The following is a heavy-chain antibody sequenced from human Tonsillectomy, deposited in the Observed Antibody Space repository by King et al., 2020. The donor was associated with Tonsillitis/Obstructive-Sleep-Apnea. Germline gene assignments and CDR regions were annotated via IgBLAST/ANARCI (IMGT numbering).Heavy chain of an antibody. CDR2: INHSGST. Sequence: VQLQQWGAGLLKPSETLSLPCAVYGGSFSGYYWSWIRQPPGKGLEWIGEINHSGSTNYNPSLKSRVTISVDTSKNQFSLKLSSVTAADTAVYYCATGSNWFGPWGQGTLVTVSS. V-gene: IGHV4-34*01. D-gene: IGHD2-15*01. CDR3: ATGSNWFGP. J-gene: IGHJ5*02. CDR1: GGSFSGYY.